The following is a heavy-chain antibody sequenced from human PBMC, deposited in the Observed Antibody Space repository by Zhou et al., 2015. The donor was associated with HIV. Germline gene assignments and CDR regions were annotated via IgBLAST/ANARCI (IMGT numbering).Heavy chain of an antibody. CDR3: ATQGATVNNWFDP. CDR1: EYTFTTNY. Sequence: QMQLVQSGAEVKEPGASVRLSCKSSEYTFTTNYIHWVRQAPGQGLEWMGIINPSGGGTSYAQKFQGRVTMTRDTSTSTVYMDLSSLRSEDTAVYYCATQGATVNNWFDPWGQGTLVTVSS. V-gene: IGHV1-46*01. CDR2: INPSGGGT. J-gene: IGHJ5*02. D-gene: IGHD4-11*01.